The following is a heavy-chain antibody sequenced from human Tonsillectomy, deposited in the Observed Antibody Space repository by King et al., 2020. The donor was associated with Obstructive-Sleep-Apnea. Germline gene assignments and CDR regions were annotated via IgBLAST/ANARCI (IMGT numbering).Heavy chain of an antibody. Sequence: VQLVESGAEVKKPGESLTISCQGSGYSFSRYWIAWVRQMPGKGLEWMGLVYPVDSHTKYSPSFQGQVTISADKSISTAYLQWSGLKASDTAMYFCARGHYYDGLDVWGQGTTVTVSS. CDR2: VYPVDSHT. CDR1: GYSFSRYW. V-gene: IGHV5-51*01. CDR3: ARGHYYDGLDV. J-gene: IGHJ6*02.